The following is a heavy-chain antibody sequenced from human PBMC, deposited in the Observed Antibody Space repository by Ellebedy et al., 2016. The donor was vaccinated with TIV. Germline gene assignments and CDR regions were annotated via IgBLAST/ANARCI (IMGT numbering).Heavy chain of an antibody. V-gene: IGHV1-8*01. D-gene: IGHD6-19*01. CDR2: MNPNSGNT. Sequence: ASVKVSXXASGYTFTSYDINWVRQATGQGLEWMGWMNPNSGNTGYAQKFQGRVTMTRNTSISTAYMELRSLRSDDTAVYYCARVFGQWPTVVDYWGQGTLVTVSS. J-gene: IGHJ4*02. CDR3: ARVFGQWPTVVDY. CDR1: GYTFTSYD.